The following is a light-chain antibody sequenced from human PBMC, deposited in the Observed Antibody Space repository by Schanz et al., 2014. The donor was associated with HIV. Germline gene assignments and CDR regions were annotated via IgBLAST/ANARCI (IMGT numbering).Light chain of an antibody. CDR3: QQYDTDSYT. CDR2: QAS. Sequence: DIQMTQSPSTLSASVGDRVTITCRASQSIDNWLAWYQQKPGKVPKVLIYQASTLEVGVPSRFSGSGSGTEFTLTISSLQPDDFATYFCQQYDTDSYTFGQGTKLEIK. J-gene: IGKJ2*01. CDR1: QSIDNW. V-gene: IGKV1-5*03.